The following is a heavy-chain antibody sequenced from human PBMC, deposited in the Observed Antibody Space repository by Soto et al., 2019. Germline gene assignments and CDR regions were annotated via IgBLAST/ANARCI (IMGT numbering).Heavy chain of an antibody. D-gene: IGHD4-4*01. CDR3: ATTMPSTVWDYYYFGMDV. CDR1: GYTLTELS. V-gene: IGHV1-24*01. J-gene: IGHJ6*02. CDR2: FDPEDGET. Sequence: ASVKVSCKVSGYTLTELSMHWVRQAPGKGLEWMGGFDPEDGETIYAQKFQGRVTMTEDTSTDTAYMELSSLRSEDTAVYYCATTMPSTVWDYYYFGMDVSGQGTTVTVSS.